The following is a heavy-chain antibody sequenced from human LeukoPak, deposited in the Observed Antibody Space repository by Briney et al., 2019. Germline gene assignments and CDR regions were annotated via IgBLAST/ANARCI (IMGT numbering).Heavy chain of an antibody. J-gene: IGHJ5*02. CDR3: ARARYCSGGSCYSGKYNWFDP. D-gene: IGHD2-15*01. Sequence: SSETLSLTCTVSGGSISSYYWSWIRQPAGKGLEWIGRIYTSGSTNYNPSLKSRVIMSVDTSKNQFSLKLSSVTAADTAVCYCARARYCSGGSCYSGKYNWFDPWGQGTLVTVSS. CDR2: IYTSGST. V-gene: IGHV4-4*07. CDR1: GGSISSYY.